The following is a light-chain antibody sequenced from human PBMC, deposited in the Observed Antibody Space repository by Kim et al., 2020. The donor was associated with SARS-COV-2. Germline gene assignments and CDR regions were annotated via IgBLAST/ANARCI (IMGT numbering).Light chain of an antibody. J-gene: IGLJ2*01. CDR3: QVWDSSSDHRV. V-gene: IGLV3-21*04. CDR1: NIRGES. Sequence: PGKAAQINSGENNIRGESVHWYQQKPGQAPVLVIYYDSDRPSGIPERFSGSNAGNTATLTISRVEAGDEANYYCQVWDSSSDHRVFGGGTQLTVL. CDR2: YDS.